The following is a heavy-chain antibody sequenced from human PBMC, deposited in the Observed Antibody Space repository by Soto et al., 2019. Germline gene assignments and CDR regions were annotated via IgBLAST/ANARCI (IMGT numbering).Heavy chain of an antibody. CDR2: ISYDGSDK. J-gene: IGHJ4*02. Sequence: QVQLVESGGGVVQPGRSLRLSCAASGFTFSSYAMHWVRQAPGKGLEWVAVISYDGSDKKYADSVKGRFTISRDNSKNTLYLEMNSLGAEDRAMYNCGRDGGGGEYDSRGYFDYWGQGTLVTVSS. V-gene: IGHV3-30*04. D-gene: IGHD3-22*01. CDR3: GRDGGGGEYDSRGYFDY. CDR1: GFTFSSYA.